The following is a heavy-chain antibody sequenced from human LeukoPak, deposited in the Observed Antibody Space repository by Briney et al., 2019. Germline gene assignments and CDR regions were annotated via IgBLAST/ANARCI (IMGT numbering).Heavy chain of an antibody. Sequence: SVKVSCKASGGTFSSYAISWVRQAPGQGLEWMGGIIPIFGTANYAQKFQGRVTITADESTSTAYMELRSLRPDDTAVYYCARITYDFWSGYYMPDDPWGQGTLVTVSS. D-gene: IGHD3-3*01. V-gene: IGHV1-69*13. J-gene: IGHJ5*02. CDR3: ARITYDFWSGYYMPDDP. CDR2: IIPIFGTA. CDR1: GGTFSSYA.